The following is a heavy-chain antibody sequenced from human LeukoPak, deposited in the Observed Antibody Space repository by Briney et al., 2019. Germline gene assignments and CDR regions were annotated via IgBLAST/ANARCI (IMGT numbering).Heavy chain of an antibody. V-gene: IGHV1-2*02. CDR1: GYTFTGYF. Sequence: ASVNVSFKSSGYTFTGYFMHGVRPPPGQGLDGMGCINPKSGGTNNAQKFQGRVSMTRDTSISTAYMEQSRLRSDDTAVYYCARGIVLMVYATLDAFDIWGQGTMVTVSS. D-gene: IGHD2-8*01. J-gene: IGHJ3*02. CDR3: ARGIVLMVYATLDAFDI. CDR2: INPKSGGT.